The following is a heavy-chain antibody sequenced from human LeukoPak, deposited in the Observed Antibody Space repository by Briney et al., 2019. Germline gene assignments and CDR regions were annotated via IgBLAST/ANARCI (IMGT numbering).Heavy chain of an antibody. J-gene: IGHJ3*02. CDR2: INPRGGST. CDR3: ARVKSYYYDTSDKDAFDI. V-gene: IGHV1-46*01. Sequence: ASVKVSCKASGYTFTSHFMHWVRQAPGQGLEWMGIINPRGGSTSYTQKFQGRVTMTRDTSTSTVYMELSSLRSEDAAVYYCARVKSYYYDTSDKDAFDIWGQGTMVTVSS. CDR1: GYTFTSHF. D-gene: IGHD3-22*01.